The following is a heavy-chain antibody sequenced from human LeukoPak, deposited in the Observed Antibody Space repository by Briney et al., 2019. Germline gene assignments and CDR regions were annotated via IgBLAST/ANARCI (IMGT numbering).Heavy chain of an antibody. V-gene: IGHV3-74*01. D-gene: IGHD3-10*01. J-gene: IGHJ5*02. CDR2: VSTGGSTT. Sequence: GGSLRLYCAASGFTFSTSWMHWVRQAAGKGLEWVSHVSTGGSTTAYADSVKGRFTISRDNAKNTVYLQMNSLRAEDTAVYYCARSIGYGESWGQGTLVTVSS. CDR3: ARSIGYGES. CDR1: GFTFSTSW.